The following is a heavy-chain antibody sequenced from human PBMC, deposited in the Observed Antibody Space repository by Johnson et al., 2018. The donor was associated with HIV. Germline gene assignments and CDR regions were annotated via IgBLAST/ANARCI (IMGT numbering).Heavy chain of an antibody. CDR2: TNSDGSST. Sequence: VQLVESGGSVVRPGGSLRLSCAASGLIFSRSWMHWVRQAPGKGLVWVSRTNSDGSSTNYADSVKGRFTISRDNSKNTLYLQMNSLRAEDTAVYYCARVPPWALGATGWLDAFDIWGQGTMVTVSS. J-gene: IGHJ3*02. V-gene: IGHV3-74*02. D-gene: IGHD1-26*01. CDR3: ARVPPWALGATGWLDAFDI. CDR1: GLIFSRSW.